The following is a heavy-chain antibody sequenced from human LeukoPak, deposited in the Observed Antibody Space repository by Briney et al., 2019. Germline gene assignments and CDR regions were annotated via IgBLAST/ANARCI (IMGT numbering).Heavy chain of an antibody. CDR3: ARGASSSSSYYFYYMDV. D-gene: IGHD6-6*01. CDR1: GFTFSSYW. CDR2: INSDGSNT. J-gene: IGHJ6*03. Sequence: PGGSLRLSCAASGFTFSSYWMHWVRQAPGKGLVWVSRINSDGSNTNYADSVKGRFIISRDNAMNTLYLQMNSLRAEDTAVYYCARGASSSSSYYFYYMDVWGKGTTVTVSS. V-gene: IGHV3-74*01.